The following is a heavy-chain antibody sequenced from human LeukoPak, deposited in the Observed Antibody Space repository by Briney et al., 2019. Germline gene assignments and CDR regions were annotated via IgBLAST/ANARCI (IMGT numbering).Heavy chain of an antibody. D-gene: IGHD6-19*01. CDR1: GFTFSSYA. J-gene: IGHJ4*02. V-gene: IGHV3-21*01. CDR2: ISGSSSYI. CDR3: ARDSLAVADFDY. Sequence: GGSLRLSCAASGFTFSSYAMSWVRQAPGKELEWVSAISGSSSYIYYADSVKGRFTISRDNAKNSLYLQMNSLRAEDTAVYYCARDSLAVADFDYWGQGTLVTVSS.